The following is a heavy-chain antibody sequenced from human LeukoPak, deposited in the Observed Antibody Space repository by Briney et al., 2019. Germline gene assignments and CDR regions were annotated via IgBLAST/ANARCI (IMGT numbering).Heavy chain of an antibody. CDR1: GYTFTGYY. CDR3: VYGDGYNSKAFDY. D-gene: IGHD5-24*01. V-gene: IGHV1-2*02. Sequence: ASVKVSCKASGYTFTGYYMHWVRQAPGQGLEWMGWINPNSGGTNYAQKFQGRVTITADKSTSTAYMELSSLRSEDTAVYYCVYGDGYNSKAFDYWGQGTLVTVSS. CDR2: INPNSGGT. J-gene: IGHJ4*02.